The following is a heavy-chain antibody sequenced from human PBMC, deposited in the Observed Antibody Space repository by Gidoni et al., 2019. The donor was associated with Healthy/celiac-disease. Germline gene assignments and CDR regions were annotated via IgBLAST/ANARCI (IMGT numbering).Heavy chain of an antibody. J-gene: IGHJ6*02. V-gene: IGHV4-59*01. Sequence: QVQLQESGPGLVKPSATLSLTCTVSGGPISSYYWSWIRQPPGKGLEWIGYIYYSGSTNYNPSLKSRVTISVDTSKNQFSLKLSSVTAADTAVYYCARERVSSSKYYYGMDVWGQGTTVTVSS. D-gene: IGHD6-6*01. CDR1: GGPISSYY. CDR3: ARERVSSSKYYYGMDV. CDR2: IYYSGST.